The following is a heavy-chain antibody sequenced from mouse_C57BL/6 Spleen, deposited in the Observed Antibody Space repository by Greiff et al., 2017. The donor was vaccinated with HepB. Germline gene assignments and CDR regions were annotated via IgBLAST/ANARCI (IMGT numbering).Heavy chain of an antibody. J-gene: IGHJ3*01. CDR3: ARSGYGSSYSFAY. CDR2: IYPRDVST. CDR1: GYTFPDHT. D-gene: IGHD1-1*01. Sequence: QVQLQESDAELVKPGASVKISCKVSGYTFPDHTIHWLKQRPEQGLEWIGYIYPRDVSTKYNEKFKGKATLTADKSSSTAYMQLNSLTSEDSAVYFCARSGYGSSYSFAYWGQGTLVTVSA. V-gene: IGHV1-78*01.